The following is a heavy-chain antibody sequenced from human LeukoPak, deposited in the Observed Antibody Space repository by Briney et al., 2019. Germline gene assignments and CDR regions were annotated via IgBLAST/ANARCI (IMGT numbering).Heavy chain of an antibody. CDR3: ARSGDHYGSGSYHDY. V-gene: IGHV5-51*01. CDR2: IYPGDSDP. J-gene: IGHJ4*02. CDR1: GYSFTSYW. D-gene: IGHD3-10*01. Sequence: GESLKISCKGSGYSFTSYWIGWVRQMPGKGLEWMGIIYPGDSDPRCSPSFQGQVTISADKSISTAYLQWSSLKASDTAMYYCARSGDHYGSGSYHDYWGQGTLVTVSS.